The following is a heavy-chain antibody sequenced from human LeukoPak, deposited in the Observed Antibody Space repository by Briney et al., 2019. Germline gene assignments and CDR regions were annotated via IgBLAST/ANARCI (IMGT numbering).Heavy chain of an antibody. D-gene: IGHD3-3*01. V-gene: IGHV3-48*03. CDR1: GFTFSSYE. CDR2: ISSGGSTI. J-gene: IGHJ4*02. Sequence: GVSLRLSCAASGFTFSSYEMNWVRQAPGRGLEWVSHISSGGSTIYYADSVKGRFTISRDNAKNSLYLQMNSLRAEDTAVYYCAKSFLDWGQGTLVTVSS. CDR3: AKSFLD.